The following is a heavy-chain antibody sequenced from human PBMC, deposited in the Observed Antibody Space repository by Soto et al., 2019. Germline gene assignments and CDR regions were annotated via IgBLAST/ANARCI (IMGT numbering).Heavy chain of an antibody. Sequence: GASVKVSCKASGYTFTSYGISWVRQAPGQGLAWMGWISAYNGNTNYAQKLQGRVTMTTHTSTSTAYMELRSLRSEDTAVYYCARDKIPRIAAAGITGYWGQGTLVTVSS. CDR1: GYTFTSYG. V-gene: IGHV1-18*01. CDR2: ISAYNGNT. D-gene: IGHD6-13*01. J-gene: IGHJ4*02. CDR3: ARDKIPRIAAAGITGY.